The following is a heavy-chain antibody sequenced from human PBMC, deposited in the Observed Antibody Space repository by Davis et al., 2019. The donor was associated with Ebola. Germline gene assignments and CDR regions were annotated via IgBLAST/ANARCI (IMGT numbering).Heavy chain of an antibody. J-gene: IGHJ3*02. D-gene: IGHD3-22*01. V-gene: IGHV1-46*01. Sequence: ASVKVSCKASGGTFSSYAISWVRQAPGQGLEWMGIINPSGGSTSYAQKFQGRVTMTRDTSTSTVYMELSSLRSEDTAVYYCARHPVMYYYDSSGYYGTAGGAFDIWGQGTMVTVSS. CDR3: ARHPVMYYYDSSGYYGTAGGAFDI. CDR2: INPSGGST. CDR1: GGTFSSYA.